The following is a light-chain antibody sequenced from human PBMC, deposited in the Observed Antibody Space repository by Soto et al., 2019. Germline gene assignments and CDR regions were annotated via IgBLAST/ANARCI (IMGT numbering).Light chain of an antibody. CDR2: DSS. J-gene: IGKJ4*01. CDR3: QQRNSWPPRT. V-gene: IGKV3-11*01. CDR1: QSISNS. Sequence: EIVLTQSPATLSVSPGERATLSCRASQSISNSLGWDQEKPGQAPRLLIYDSSNMATAIPPSCSGSGSGTDFTLSISSLEAEDFAVYYCQQRNSWPPRTFGGGTRVEI.